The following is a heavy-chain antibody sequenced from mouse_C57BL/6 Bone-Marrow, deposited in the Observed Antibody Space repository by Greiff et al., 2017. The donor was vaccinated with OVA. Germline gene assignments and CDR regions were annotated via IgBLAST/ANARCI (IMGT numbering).Heavy chain of an antibody. Sequence: VQLQQPGAELVMPGASVKLSCKASGYTFTSYWMHWVKQRPGQGLEWIGEIDPSDSYTNYNQKFKGKSTLTVDKSSSTAYMQLSSLTSEDSAVYYCAGSPTWMDYWGQGTSVTVSS. CDR1: GYTFTSYW. J-gene: IGHJ4*01. V-gene: IGHV1-69*01. CDR2: IDPSDSYT. CDR3: AGSPTWMDY.